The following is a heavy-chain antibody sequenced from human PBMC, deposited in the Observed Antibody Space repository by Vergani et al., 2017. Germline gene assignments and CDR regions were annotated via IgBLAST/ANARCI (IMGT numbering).Heavy chain of an antibody. J-gene: IGHJ4*02. D-gene: IGHD6-19*01. CDR2: INEEGGGK. Sequence: EVQLVESGGGLVQPGGSLRLSCAASGFTFSNYWMAWVRQAPGKGLEWVANINEEGGGKYYLGSVKGRFTISRDNTKNSLYLQINSLRADDTAVYYCARVGKRGWYFDYWGQGTLITVSS. CDR3: ARVGKRGWYFDY. CDR1: GFTFSNYW. V-gene: IGHV3-7*01.